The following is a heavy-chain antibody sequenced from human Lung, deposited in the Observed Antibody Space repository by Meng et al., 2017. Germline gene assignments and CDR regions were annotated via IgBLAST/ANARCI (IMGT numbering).Heavy chain of an antibody. CDR1: GYTFIRHG. V-gene: IGHV1-18*01. CDR3: ARDLKPEGIATEYLDY. J-gene: IGHJ4*02. D-gene: IGHD6-13*01. Sequence: QVQVVQSGAEVRNPGASVKVPCKTSGYTFIRHGITWVRQAPGQGLEWMGWISVHNGNTNYAEKFQGRVTMTTDTSTNTAYMELRSLTSDDTAVYYCARDLKPEGIATEYLDYWGQGTLVTVSS. CDR2: ISVHNGNT.